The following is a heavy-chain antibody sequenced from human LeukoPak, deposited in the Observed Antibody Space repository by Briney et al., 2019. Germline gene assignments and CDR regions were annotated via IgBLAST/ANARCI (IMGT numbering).Heavy chain of an antibody. Sequence: ASVKVSCEASGYTFTSYYMHWVRQAPGQGLEWMGIINPSGGSTSYAQKFQGRVTMTRDTSTSTVYMELSSLRSEDTAVYYCARDKSEEEYSSSWYALWYYYGMDVWGQGTTVTVSS. D-gene: IGHD6-13*01. J-gene: IGHJ6*02. CDR1: GYTFTSYY. CDR2: INPSGGST. V-gene: IGHV1-46*01. CDR3: ARDKSEEEYSSSWYALWYYYGMDV.